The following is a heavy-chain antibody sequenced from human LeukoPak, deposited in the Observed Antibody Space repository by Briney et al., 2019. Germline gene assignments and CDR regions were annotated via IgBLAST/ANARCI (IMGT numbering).Heavy chain of an antibody. V-gene: IGHV1-18*01. J-gene: IGHJ6*03. CDR1: GYTFTSYG. Sequence: GASVKVSCKASGYTFTSYGISWVRQAPGQGLEWMGWISAYNGNTNYAQKLQGRVTMTTDTSTSTAYMELRSLRSDDTAVYYCARGNDGWPHYYYYFMDVWGKGTTVTVSS. CDR2: ISAYNGNT. D-gene: IGHD1-1*01. CDR3: ARGNDGWPHYYYYFMDV.